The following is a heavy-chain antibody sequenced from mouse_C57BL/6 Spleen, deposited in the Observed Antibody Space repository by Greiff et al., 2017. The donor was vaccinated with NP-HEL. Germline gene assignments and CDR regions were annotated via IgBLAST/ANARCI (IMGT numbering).Heavy chain of an antibody. CDR2: ISDGGSYT. CDR3: ARGPLGRPFYAMDY. V-gene: IGHV5-4*01. CDR1: GFTFSSYA. Sequence: EVHLVESGGGLVKPGGSLKLSCAASGFTFSSYAMSWVRQTPEKRLEWVATISDGGSYTYYPDNVKGRFTISRDNAKNNLYLQMSHLKSEDTAMYYCARGPLGRPFYAMDYWGQGTSVTVSS. D-gene: IGHD4-1*01. J-gene: IGHJ4*01.